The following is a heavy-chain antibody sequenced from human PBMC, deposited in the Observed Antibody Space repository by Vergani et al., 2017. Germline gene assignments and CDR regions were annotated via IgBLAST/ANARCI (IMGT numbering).Heavy chain of an antibody. D-gene: IGHD3-10*01. CDR1: GGSISSSNW. CDR3: ARRGYGSGSYYKIGYYYMDV. Sequence: QVQLQESGPGLVKPSGTLSLTCAVSGGSISSSNWWSWVRQPPGKGLEWIGEIYHSGNTNYNPSLKSRVTVSVDKSKNQFSLNLSSVTAADTAVYYCARRGYGSGSYYKIGYYYMDVWGKGTTVTVSS. CDR2: IYHSGNT. V-gene: IGHV4-4*02. J-gene: IGHJ6*03.